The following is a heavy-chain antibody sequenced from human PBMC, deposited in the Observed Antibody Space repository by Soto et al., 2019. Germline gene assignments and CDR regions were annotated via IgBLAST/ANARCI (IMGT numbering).Heavy chain of an antibody. CDR1: GFTFSDYY. V-gene: IGHV3-11*05. Sequence: GGSLRLSCAASGFTFSDYYMSWIRQAPGKGLEWVSYISSSSSYTNYADSVKGRFTISRDNAKNSLYLQMNSLRAKDTAVYYCARESMSYYVGDYWGQGTLVTVSS. CDR2: ISSSSSYT. J-gene: IGHJ4*02. CDR3: ARESMSYYVGDY. D-gene: IGHD1-26*01.